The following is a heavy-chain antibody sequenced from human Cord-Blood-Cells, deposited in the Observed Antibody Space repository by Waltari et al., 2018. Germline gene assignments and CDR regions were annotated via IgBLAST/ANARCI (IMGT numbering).Heavy chain of an antibody. CDR3: ARGYSGYDSDY. J-gene: IGHJ4*02. V-gene: IGHV3-48*03. CDR2: LSSSGSSI. CDR1: GCTFSSYE. Sequence: EVQLVESGGGLVQPGGSLRLSCAASGCTFSSYEMNWVRQAPGKGLEWVSELSSSGSSIYYADSVKGRFTISRDNAKNSLYLQMNSLRAEDTAVYYCARGYSGYDSDYWGQGTLVTVSS. D-gene: IGHD5-12*01.